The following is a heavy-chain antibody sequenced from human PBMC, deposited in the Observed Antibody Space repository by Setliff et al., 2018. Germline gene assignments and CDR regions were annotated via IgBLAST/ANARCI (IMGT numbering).Heavy chain of an antibody. CDR2: IGGSGAI. V-gene: IGHV3-23*01. CDR3: AKDTGYYFDY. CDR1: GFTFSNYA. Sequence: PGGSLRLSCAASGFTFSNYAMSWVRQAPGKGLEWVSAIGGSGAISYADSVKGRFTVSRDNSKNTLYLQMNSLRGEDTAVYYCAKDTGYYFDYWGQGTLVTVSS. J-gene: IGHJ4*02. D-gene: IGHD4-4*01.